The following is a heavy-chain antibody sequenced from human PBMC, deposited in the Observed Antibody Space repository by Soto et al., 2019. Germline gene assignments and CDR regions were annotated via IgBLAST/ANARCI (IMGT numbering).Heavy chain of an antibody. CDR3: ARGRLRLYYDFWRGYYRGYYYGMDV. Sequence: ASVKVSCKASGYTFTSYDINWVRQATGQGLEWMGWMNPNSGNTGYAQKFQGRVTTTRNTSISTAYMELSSLRSEDTAVYYCARGRLRLYYDFWRGYYRGYYYGMDVWGQGTTVTVSS. CDR1: GYTFTSYD. CDR2: MNPNSGNT. D-gene: IGHD3-3*01. V-gene: IGHV1-8*01. J-gene: IGHJ6*02.